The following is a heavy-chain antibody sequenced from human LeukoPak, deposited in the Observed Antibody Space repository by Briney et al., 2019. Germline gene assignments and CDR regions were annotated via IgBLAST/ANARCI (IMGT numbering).Heavy chain of an antibody. D-gene: IGHD6-13*01. CDR1: GFTFSSYA. J-gene: IGHJ3*02. Sequence: GGSLRLSCAASGFTFSSYAMSWVRQAPGKGLEWVAFIRYDGSNKYYADPVKGRFTISRDNSKNTLYLQMNSLRAEDTAVYYCAKDQYSSSWYLQGAFDIWGQGTMVTVSS. V-gene: IGHV3-30*02. CDR2: IRYDGSNK. CDR3: AKDQYSSSWYLQGAFDI.